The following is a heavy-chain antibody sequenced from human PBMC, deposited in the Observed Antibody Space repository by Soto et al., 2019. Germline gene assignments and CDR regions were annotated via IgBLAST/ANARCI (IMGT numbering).Heavy chain of an antibody. CDR2: TGATGRTT. Sequence: LRLSCAASGFTFNIYAMTWVRQAPGKGLEWVSTTGATGRTTYYSDAVKGRFTVSRDNSKNTLDLQMSNLRAEDTAVYYCATVHNTSRSFDYWGQGTLVTVSS. J-gene: IGHJ4*02. V-gene: IGHV3-23*01. D-gene: IGHD1-20*01. CDR3: ATVHNTSRSFDY. CDR1: GFTFNIYA.